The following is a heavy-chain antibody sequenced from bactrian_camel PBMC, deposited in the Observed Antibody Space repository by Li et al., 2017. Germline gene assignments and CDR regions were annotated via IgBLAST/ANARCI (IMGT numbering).Heavy chain of an antibody. Sequence: VQLVESGGGLVQPGGSLRLSCAASGFTFSSYDMSWVRQAPGKEREVVASDYNTGDFIWYADSVKGRFTISQDNAKNAVDLQLNSLDTEDMAMYYCAKFGDYWSFDYWGQGTQVTVS. V-gene: IGHV3S40*01. J-gene: IGHJ6*01. CDR3: AKFGDYWSFDY. CDR1: GFTFSSYD. D-gene: IGHD3*01. CDR2: DYNTGDFI.